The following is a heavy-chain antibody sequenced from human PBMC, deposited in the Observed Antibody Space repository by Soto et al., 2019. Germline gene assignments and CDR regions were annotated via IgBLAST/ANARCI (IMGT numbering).Heavy chain of an antibody. J-gene: IGHJ5*02. CDR3: VRDGTKTLRDWFDP. V-gene: IGHV4-4*07. Sequence: PSETLSLTCTVSGASISGFYWSWIRKSAGKGLEWIGRIYATGTTDYNPSLKSRVMMSVDTSKKQFSLKLRSVTAAYTAVYYCVRDGTKTLRDWFDPWGQGISVTVSS. D-gene: IGHD1-1*01. CDR2: IYATGTT. CDR1: GASISGFY.